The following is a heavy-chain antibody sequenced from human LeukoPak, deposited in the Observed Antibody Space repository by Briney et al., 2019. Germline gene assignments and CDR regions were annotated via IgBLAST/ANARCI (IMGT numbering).Heavy chain of an antibody. Sequence: AASVKVSCKASGYTFTRYGVSWVRQAPGQGLEWVGWVSGYNHNTNYAHKLQGRVTMTTDTSTSTAYMELRGLTSDDTAMYYCARGGGRDSGRENDYWGQGTLVTVSS. J-gene: IGHJ4*02. CDR2: VSGYNHNT. V-gene: IGHV1-18*01. CDR3: ARGGGRDSGRENDY. CDR1: GYTFTRYG. D-gene: IGHD1-26*01.